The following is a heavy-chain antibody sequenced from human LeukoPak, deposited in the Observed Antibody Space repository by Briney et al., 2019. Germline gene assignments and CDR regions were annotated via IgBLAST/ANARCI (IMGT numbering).Heavy chain of an antibody. CDR3: AKDTTWGFGGGGAFDI. V-gene: IGHV3-23*01. CDR2: IGVSGSNT. Sequence: GGSLRLSCAASGFTFSSNSMAWVRQAPGKGLEWVSAIGVSGSNTYYADSVKGRFTISRDNSENTLYLQMNSLTAEDTAIYYCAKDTTWGFGGGGAFDIWGQGTMVTISS. J-gene: IGHJ3*02. CDR1: GFTFSSNS. D-gene: IGHD3-10*01.